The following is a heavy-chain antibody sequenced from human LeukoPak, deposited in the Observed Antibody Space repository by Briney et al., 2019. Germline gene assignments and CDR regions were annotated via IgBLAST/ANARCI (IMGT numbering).Heavy chain of an antibody. D-gene: IGHD6-13*01. CDR3: AREEQQLVWPDAYYYMDV. Sequence: ASVKVSCKASGYTFTGYYMHWVRPAPGQGLEWVGRINPNSGGTNYAQKFQGRVTMTRDTSISTAYMELSRLRSDDTAVYYCAREEQQLVWPDAYYYMDVWGKGTTVTVSS. CDR2: INPNSGGT. V-gene: IGHV1-2*06. J-gene: IGHJ6*03. CDR1: GYTFTGYY.